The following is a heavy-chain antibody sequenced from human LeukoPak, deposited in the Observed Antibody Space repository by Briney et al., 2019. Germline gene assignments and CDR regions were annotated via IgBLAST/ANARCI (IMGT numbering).Heavy chain of an antibody. CDR2: IYYSGST. CDR1: GGSISSYY. J-gene: IGHJ5*02. V-gene: IGHV4-59*08. D-gene: IGHD3-10*01. Sequence: SETLSLTCTVSGGSISSYYWSWIRQPPGKGLEWIGYIYYSGSTNYNPSLKSRVTISVDTSKNQFSLKLSSVTAADTAVYYCATLWFGQNWFDPWGQGTLVTVSS. CDR3: ATLWFGQNWFDP.